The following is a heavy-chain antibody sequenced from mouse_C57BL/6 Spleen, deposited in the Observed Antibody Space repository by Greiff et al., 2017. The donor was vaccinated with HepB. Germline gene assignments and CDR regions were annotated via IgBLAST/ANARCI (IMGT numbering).Heavy chain of an antibody. Sequence: DVKLQESGAELVRPGASVKLSCTASGFNIKDDYMHWVKQRPEQGLEWIGWIDPENGDTEYASKFQGKATITADTSSNTAYLQLSSLTSEDTAVYYCTSYYSNSDYWGQGTTLTVSS. V-gene: IGHV14-4*01. D-gene: IGHD2-5*01. CDR1: GFNIKDDY. CDR3: TSYYSNSDY. J-gene: IGHJ2*01. CDR2: IDPENGDT.